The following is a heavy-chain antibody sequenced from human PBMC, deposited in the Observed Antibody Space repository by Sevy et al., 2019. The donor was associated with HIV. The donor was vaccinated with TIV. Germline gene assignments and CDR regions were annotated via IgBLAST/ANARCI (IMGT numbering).Heavy chain of an antibody. CDR1: GFTFSSFW. Sequence: GGPLRLSCAASGFTFSSFWMTWVRQAPGKGLEWVANINQVGSEIHYVDSVKGRFSISRDNAKNSLNLQMNSLRAEDTAVYYCARALYAYSSYWGQGTLVTVSS. V-gene: IGHV3-7*01. CDR2: INQVGSEI. D-gene: IGHD4-4*01. J-gene: IGHJ4*02. CDR3: ARALYAYSSY.